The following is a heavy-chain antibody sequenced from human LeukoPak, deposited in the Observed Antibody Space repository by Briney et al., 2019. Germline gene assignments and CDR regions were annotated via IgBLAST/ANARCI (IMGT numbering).Heavy chain of an antibody. J-gene: IGHJ4*02. Sequence: SETLSLTCAVYGGSFSGYYWSWIRQPPGKGLEWIGEINHSGSTNYNPSLKSRVTISVDTSKNQFSLKVSSVTAADTALYYCARRSSMENFYDQWGQGTLVTVSS. CDR1: GGSFSGYY. V-gene: IGHV4-34*01. CDR3: ARRSSMENFYDQ. D-gene: IGHD2-2*01. CDR2: INHSGST.